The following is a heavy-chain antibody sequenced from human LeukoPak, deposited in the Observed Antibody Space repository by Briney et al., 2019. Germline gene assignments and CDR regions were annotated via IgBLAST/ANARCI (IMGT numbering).Heavy chain of an antibody. CDR2: ISYDGSNK. CDR3: ARDVAGTGAYYYYGMDV. V-gene: IGHV3-30-3*01. J-gene: IGHJ6*02. D-gene: IGHD6-13*01. CDR1: GFTFSSYA. Sequence: GGSLRLSCAASGFTFSSYAMHWVRQAPGKGLEWVAVISYDGSNKYYADSVKGRFTISRDNSKNTLYLQMNSLRAEDTAVYYCARDVAGTGAYYYYGMDVWGQGTTVTVSS.